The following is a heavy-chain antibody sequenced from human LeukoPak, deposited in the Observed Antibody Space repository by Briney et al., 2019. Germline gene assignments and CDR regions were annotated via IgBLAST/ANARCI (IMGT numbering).Heavy chain of an antibody. CDR2: INHSGST. V-gene: IGHV4-34*01. D-gene: IGHD1-14*01. J-gene: IGHJ4*02. CDR1: GGSFSGYY. CDR3: ARGFNRWWKTPHFDY. Sequence: PSETLSLTCAVYGGSFSGYYWSWIRQPPGKGLEWIGEINHSGSTNYNPSLKSRVTISVDTSKNQFSLKLSSVTAADTAVYYCARGFNRWWKTPHFDYWGQGTLVTISS.